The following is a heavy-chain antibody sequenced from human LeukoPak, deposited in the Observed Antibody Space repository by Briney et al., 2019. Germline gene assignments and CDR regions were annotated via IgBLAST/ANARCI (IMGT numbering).Heavy chain of an antibody. Sequence: PSETLSLTCTVSGYSISSGYFWGWIRQPPGKGLEWIGNIYHSGSTYYNPSLKSRVTISVDTSKNQFSLKLSSVTAADTAVYYCARHLKGYFDYWGQGTLVTVSS. CDR3: ARHLKGYFDY. CDR2: IYHSGST. J-gene: IGHJ4*02. V-gene: IGHV4-38-2*02. CDR1: GYSISSGYF.